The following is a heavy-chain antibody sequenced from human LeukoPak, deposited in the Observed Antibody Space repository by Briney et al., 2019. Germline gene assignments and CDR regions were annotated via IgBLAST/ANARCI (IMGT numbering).Heavy chain of an antibody. CDR3: ARANVEYDYVWGSYCLDY. D-gene: IGHD3-16*01. J-gene: IGHJ4*02. Sequence: SETLSLTCAVYGGSFSGYYWSWIRQPPGKGLEWIGEINHSGSTNYNPSLKSRVTISVDTSKNQFSLKLSSVTAADTAVYYYARANVEYDYVWGSYCLDYWGQGTLVTVSS. CDR2: INHSGST. CDR1: GGSFSGYY. V-gene: IGHV4-34*01.